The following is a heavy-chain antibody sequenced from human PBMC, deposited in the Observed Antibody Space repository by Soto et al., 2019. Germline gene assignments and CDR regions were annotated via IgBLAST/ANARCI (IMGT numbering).Heavy chain of an antibody. D-gene: IGHD6-19*01. CDR3: TREQSDDNYFDP. Sequence: PSETLSLTCTFCGAALCSGGDFYTWVRQPPGKGLEWLGYIYYSGGTNYNPSLKSRVTISLDKSKSQFSLRLISVTAADTAVYYCTREQSDDNYFDPWGQGTLVTVS. CDR2: IYYSGGT. CDR1: GAALCSGGDF. J-gene: IGHJ5*02. V-gene: IGHV4-61*08.